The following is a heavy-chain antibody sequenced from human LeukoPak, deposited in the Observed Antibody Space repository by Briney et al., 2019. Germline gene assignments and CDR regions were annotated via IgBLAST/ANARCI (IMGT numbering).Heavy chain of an antibody. Sequence: ASVKVSCKASGYTFTSYGISWVRQAPGQGLEWMGWISAYNGNTNYAQKLQGRVTMTWNPSTSTAYMELSTLRSEDRAVYYCATSYEDYYYGMDVWGQGTTVTVSS. D-gene: IGHD3-3*01. V-gene: IGHV1-18*01. CDR2: ISAYNGNT. CDR1: GYTFTSYG. J-gene: IGHJ6*02. CDR3: ATSYEDYYYGMDV.